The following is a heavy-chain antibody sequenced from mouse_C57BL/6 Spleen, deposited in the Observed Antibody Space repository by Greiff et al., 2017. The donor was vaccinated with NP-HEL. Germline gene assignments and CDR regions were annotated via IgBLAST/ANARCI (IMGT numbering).Heavy chain of an antibody. CDR1: GYTFTSYW. J-gene: IGHJ3*01. V-gene: IGHV1-50*01. CDR2: IDPSDSYT. D-gene: IGHD2-4*01. CDR3: ARSGGDYDEGFAY. Sequence: VQLQQPGAELVKPGASVKLSCKASGYTFTSYWMQWVKQRPGQGLEWIGEIDPSDSYTNYNQKFKGKATLTVDTSSSTAYMQLSSLTSEDSAVYYCARSGGDYDEGFAYWGQGTLVTVSA.